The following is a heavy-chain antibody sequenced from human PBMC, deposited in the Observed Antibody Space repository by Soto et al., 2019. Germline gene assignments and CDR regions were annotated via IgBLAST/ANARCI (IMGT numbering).Heavy chain of an antibody. J-gene: IGHJ5*02. D-gene: IGHD3-22*01. Sequence: SETLSLTCTVSGFSISSSRYYWGWIRQPPGKGLEWIGSIYYIETTYYNPSLKSRVTISVDTSKNQFFLRLNSVTAADTAVYFCARVGPWVPYYYDSSPYTFENWFDPWGQGTLVTVSS. CDR3: ARVGPWVPYYYDSSPYTFENWFDP. CDR2: IYYIETT. V-gene: IGHV4-39*01. CDR1: GFSISSSRYY.